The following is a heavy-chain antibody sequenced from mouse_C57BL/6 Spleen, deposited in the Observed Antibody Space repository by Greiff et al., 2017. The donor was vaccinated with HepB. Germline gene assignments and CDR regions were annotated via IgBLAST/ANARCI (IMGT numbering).Heavy chain of an antibody. CDR1: GFTFSSYA. J-gene: IGHJ4*01. Sequence: EVKLMESGEGLVKPGGSLKLSCAASGFTFSSYAMSWVRQTPEKRLEWVAYISSGGDYIYYADTVKGRFTISRDNARNTLYLQMSSLKSEDTAMYYCTRDEYDYDLGMDYWGQGTSVTVSS. D-gene: IGHD2-4*01. V-gene: IGHV5-9-1*02. CDR3: TRDEYDYDLGMDY. CDR2: ISSGGDYI.